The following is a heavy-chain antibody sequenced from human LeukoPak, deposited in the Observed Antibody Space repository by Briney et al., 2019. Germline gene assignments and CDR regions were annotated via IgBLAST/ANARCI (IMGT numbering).Heavy chain of an antibody. CDR2: IIPIFGTA. CDR3: AREGEYSSGWYGA. J-gene: IGHJ5*02. CDR1: GGTFSSYA. D-gene: IGHD6-19*01. V-gene: IGHV1-69*05. Sequence: SVKVSCKASGGTFSSYAISWVRQAPGQGLEWMGRIIPIFGTANYAQKFQGRVTITTDESTSTAYMELSSLRSEDTAVYYCAREGEYSSGWYGAWGQGTLVTVSS.